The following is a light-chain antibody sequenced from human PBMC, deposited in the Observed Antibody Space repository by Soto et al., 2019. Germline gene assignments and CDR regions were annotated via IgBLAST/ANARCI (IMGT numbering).Light chain of an antibody. CDR3: TQVTQFLT. CDR1: QRLVHSDGNTY. J-gene: IGKJ4*01. V-gene: IGKV2-24*01. Sequence: DIVMTQTPLSSPVILGQPASISFRSSQRLVHSDGNTYLSCLQQRPGQPARLLIYKVSKRFSGVPDRFSGSGAGTDFTLKSRRVVAEDVGVYDCTQVTQFLTFGGGTKVDIK. CDR2: KVS.